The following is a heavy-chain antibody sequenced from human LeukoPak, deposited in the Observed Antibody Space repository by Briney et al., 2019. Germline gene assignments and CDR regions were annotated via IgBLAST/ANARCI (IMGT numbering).Heavy chain of an antibody. CDR1: GYTFTSYD. D-gene: IGHD3-10*01. J-gene: IGHJ4*02. Sequence: ASVKVSCKASGYTFTSYDINWVRQATGQGLEWMGWMNPNSGNTGYAQKFRGRVTMTRNTSISTAYMELSSLRSEDTAVYYCARGLFTMVRGVIGYWGQGTLVTVSS. CDR3: ARGLFTMVRGVIGY. CDR2: MNPNSGNT. V-gene: IGHV1-8*01.